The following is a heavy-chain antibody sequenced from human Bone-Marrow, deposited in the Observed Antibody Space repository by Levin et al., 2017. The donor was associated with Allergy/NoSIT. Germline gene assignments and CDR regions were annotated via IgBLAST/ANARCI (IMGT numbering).Heavy chain of an antibody. CDR1: GGSISSYY. CDR3: ASHYGSGSFSAFDI. Sequence: SETLSLTCTVSGGSISSYYWSWIRQPPGKGLEWIGYIYYSGSTNYNPSLKSRVTISVDTSKNQFSLKLSSVTAADTAVYYCASHYGSGSFSAFDIWGQGTMVTVSS. V-gene: IGHV4-59*01. J-gene: IGHJ3*02. CDR2: IYYSGST. D-gene: IGHD3-10*01.